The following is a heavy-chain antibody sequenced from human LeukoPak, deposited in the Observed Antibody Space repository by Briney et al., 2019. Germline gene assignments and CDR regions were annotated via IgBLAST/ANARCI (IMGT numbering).Heavy chain of an antibody. CDR1: GFTFSSYA. Sequence: PGGSLRLSCAASGFTFSSYAMSWVRQAPGKGLGWVSAISGSGGSAYYADSVKGRFTISRDNSKNTLYLQMNSLRAEDTAVYYCAKHYYGSGYYYMDVWGKGTTVTVSS. CDR2: ISGSGGSA. D-gene: IGHD3-10*01. J-gene: IGHJ6*03. CDR3: AKHYYGSGYYYMDV. V-gene: IGHV3-23*01.